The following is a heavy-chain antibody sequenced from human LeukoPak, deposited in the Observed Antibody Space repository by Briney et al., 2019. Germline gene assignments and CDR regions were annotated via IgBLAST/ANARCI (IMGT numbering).Heavy chain of an antibody. CDR3: ASGTIVGARGADN. Sequence: GGSLRLSCAASGFTFTSYSMNWARQAPGKALEWVSSISGSSYHIYYADSVKGRFTISRDNANNLLYLQMNSLRAEDTAVYYCASGTIVGARGADNWGQGTLVTVSS. V-gene: IGHV3-21*01. CDR2: ISGSSYHI. D-gene: IGHD1-26*01. CDR1: GFTFTSYS. J-gene: IGHJ4*02.